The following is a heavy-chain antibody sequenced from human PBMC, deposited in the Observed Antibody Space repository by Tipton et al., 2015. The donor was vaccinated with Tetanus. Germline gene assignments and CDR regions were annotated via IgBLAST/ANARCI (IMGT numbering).Heavy chain of an antibody. CDR3: ARDPVLGSGTQ. D-gene: IGHD1-26*01. CDR1: GFTFKSYT. J-gene: IGHJ4*02. Sequence: SLRLSCAASGFTFKSYTLNWVRQAPGKGLEWVSCISGSSSHIYYSDSVKGRFTISRDNAKNSVYLQMNSLRAEDTAVYYCARDPVLGSGTQWGPGTLVTVSS. V-gene: IGHV3-21*01. CDR2: ISGSSSHI.